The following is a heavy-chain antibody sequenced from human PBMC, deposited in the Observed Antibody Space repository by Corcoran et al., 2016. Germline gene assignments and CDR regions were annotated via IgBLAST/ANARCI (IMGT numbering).Heavy chain of an antibody. V-gene: IGHV3-33*01. CDR2: IWYDGSNK. Sequence: QVQLVESGGGVVQPGRSLRLSCAASGFTFSSYGMHWVRQAPGKGLEWVAVIWYDGSNKYYADSVKGRFTISRDNSKNTLYLQMNSLRAEDTAVYYCARDRGGPGLFDYWGQGTLVTVSS. J-gene: IGHJ4*02. D-gene: IGHD1-1*01. CDR3: ARDRGGPGLFDY. CDR1: GFTFSSYG.